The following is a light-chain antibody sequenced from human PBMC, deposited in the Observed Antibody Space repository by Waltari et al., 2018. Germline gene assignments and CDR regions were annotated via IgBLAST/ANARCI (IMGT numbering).Light chain of an antibody. CDR3: VLYMGSGIWV. CDR2: KIN. CDR1: SGSVSSTSY. Sequence: QTVVTQEPSLSVSPGGTVTLTCALSSGSVSSTSYASWYQQTPGQAPRTLVYKINNRSSGVPDRFSGSMLGNKAALTLTGAQAEDESDYYCVLYMGSGIWVVGGGTKLTVL. J-gene: IGLJ3*02. V-gene: IGLV8-61*01.